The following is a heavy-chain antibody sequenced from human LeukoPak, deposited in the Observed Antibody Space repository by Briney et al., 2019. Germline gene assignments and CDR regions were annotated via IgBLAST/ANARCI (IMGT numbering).Heavy chain of an antibody. D-gene: IGHD4-17*01. CDR3: ARVDGAPCYYYYYGMDV. V-gene: IGHV1-69*04. CDR2: IIPILGIA. Sequence: GASVKVSCKASGGTFSSYAISWVRQAPGQGLEWMGRIIPILGIANYAHKFQGRVTITADKSTSTAYMELSSLRSEDTAVYYCARVDGAPCYYYYYGMDVWGQGTTVTVSS. CDR1: GGTFSSYA. J-gene: IGHJ6*02.